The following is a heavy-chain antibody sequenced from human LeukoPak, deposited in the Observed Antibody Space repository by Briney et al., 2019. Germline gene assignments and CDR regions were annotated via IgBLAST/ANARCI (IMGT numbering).Heavy chain of an antibody. Sequence: PGVSLRLSCAASGFTFSTYGMLWVPQAPGKGLVWVAVISYDESNKYYADSVKGRFTISRDNSKNTLYLQMDSLRVEGTAVYYCAKDQEMQQQVVPVGISDYWGQGTLVTVSS. J-gene: IGHJ4*02. D-gene: IGHD6-13*01. CDR1: GFTFSTYG. CDR3: AKDQEMQQQVVPVGISDY. CDR2: ISYDESNK. V-gene: IGHV3-30*18.